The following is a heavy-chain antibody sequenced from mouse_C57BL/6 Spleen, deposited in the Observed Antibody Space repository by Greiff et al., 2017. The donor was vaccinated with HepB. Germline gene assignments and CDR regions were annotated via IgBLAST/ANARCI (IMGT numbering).Heavy chain of an antibody. V-gene: IGHV1-55*01. D-gene: IGHD1-1*01. CDR2: IYPGSGST. CDR3: ARGETVVDY. CDR1: GYTFTSYS. Sequence: QVQLQQPGAELVKPGASVKMSCKASGYTFTSYSITWVKQRPGQGLEWIGDIYPGSGSTNYNEKFKSKATLTVDTSASTAYMQLSSLTSEDSAVYYCARGETVVDYWGQGTTLTVSS. J-gene: IGHJ2*01.